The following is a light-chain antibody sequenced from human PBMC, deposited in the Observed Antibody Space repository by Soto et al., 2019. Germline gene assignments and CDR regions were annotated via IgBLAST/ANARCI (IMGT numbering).Light chain of an antibody. CDR3: QQRSNWPIT. J-gene: IGKJ5*01. CDR2: DAS. CDR1: QSVSSY. V-gene: IGKV3-11*01. Sequence: EIVLTQSPATLCLSPGGRATLACRASQSVSSYLAWYQQKPGQAPRLLIYDASNRATGIPARFSGSGSGTDFTLTISSLEPEDFAVYYCQQRSNWPITFGQGTRLEIK.